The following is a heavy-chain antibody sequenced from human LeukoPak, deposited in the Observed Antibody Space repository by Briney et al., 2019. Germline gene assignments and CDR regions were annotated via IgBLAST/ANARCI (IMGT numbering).Heavy chain of an antibody. V-gene: IGHV1-3*01. J-gene: IGHJ4*02. Sequence: MHWVRQAPGQRLEWMGWINAGNGNTKYSQKFQGRVTITRDTSASTAYMELSSLRSEDTAVYYCAREERYYYDSSGYDYWGQGTLVTVSS. CDR2: INAGNGNT. D-gene: IGHD3-22*01. CDR3: AREERYYYDSSGYDY.